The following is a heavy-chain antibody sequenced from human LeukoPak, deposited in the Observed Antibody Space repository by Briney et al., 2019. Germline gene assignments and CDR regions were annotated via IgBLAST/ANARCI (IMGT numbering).Heavy chain of an antibody. V-gene: IGHV3-53*01. J-gene: IGHJ5*02. Sequence: GGSLRLSCAASGFTVSSNYMSWVRQAPGKGLEWVSVIYSGGSTYYADSVKGRFTISRDNSKNTLYLQMNSLRAEDTAVYYCARGQVPGIAVAGKGFDPWGQGTLVTVSS. D-gene: IGHD6-19*01. CDR3: ARGQVPGIAVAGKGFDP. CDR1: GFTVSSNY. CDR2: IYSGGST.